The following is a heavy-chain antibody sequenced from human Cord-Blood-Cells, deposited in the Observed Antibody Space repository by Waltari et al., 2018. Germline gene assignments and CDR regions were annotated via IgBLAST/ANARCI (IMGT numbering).Heavy chain of an antibody. V-gene: IGHV1-2*02. Sequence: QVQLVQSGAEVKKPGASVKVSCKASGYTFTGYYLHWVRQAPGQGLEWMGWINPNSGGTNYAQKFQGRVTMTRDTSISTAYMELSRLRSDDTAVYYCARVGSARPSTNWFDPWGQGTLVTVSS. CDR3: ARVGSARPSTNWFDP. D-gene: IGHD6-6*01. CDR1: GYTFTGYY. J-gene: IGHJ5*02. CDR2: INPNSGGT.